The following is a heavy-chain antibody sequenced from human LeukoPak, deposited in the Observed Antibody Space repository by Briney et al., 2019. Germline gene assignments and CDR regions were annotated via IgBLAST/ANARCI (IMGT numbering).Heavy chain of an antibody. J-gene: IGHJ4*02. CDR3: AREQIVGATGGPDY. V-gene: IGHV3-48*04. D-gene: IGHD1-26*01. CDR1: GFTFSSYS. CDR2: ISSSSSTI. Sequence: GGSLRLSCAASGFTFSSYSMNWVRQAPGKGLEWVSYISSSSSTIYYADSVKGRFTISRDNAKNSLYLQMNSLRAEDTAVYYCAREQIVGATGGPDYWGQGTLVTVSS.